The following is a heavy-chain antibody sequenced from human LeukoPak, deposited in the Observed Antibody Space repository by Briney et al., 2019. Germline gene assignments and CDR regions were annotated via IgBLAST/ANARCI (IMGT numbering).Heavy chain of an antibody. V-gene: IGHV4-30-4*07. J-gene: IGHJ4*02. Sequence: SQTLSLTCAVSGGSISSGGYSWSWIRQPPGKGLEWIGYIYYSGSTNYNPSLKSRVTISVDTSKNQFSLKLSSVAAADTAVYYCARHGLPALPFDYWGQGTLVTVSS. D-gene: IGHD3/OR15-3a*01. CDR1: GGSISSGGYS. CDR3: ARHGLPALPFDY. CDR2: IYYSGST.